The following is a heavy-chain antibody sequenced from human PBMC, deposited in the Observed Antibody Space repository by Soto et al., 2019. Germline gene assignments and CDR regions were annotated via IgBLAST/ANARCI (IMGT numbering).Heavy chain of an antibody. D-gene: IGHD2-21*01. CDR3: ARSLHNIVVVIATPYFDY. CDR1: GFTFSDYY. Sequence: QVQLVESGGGLVKPGGSLRLSCAASGFTFSDYYMSRIRQAPGKGLEWVSYISSSGSTIYYADSVKGRFTISRDNAKNSLYLQMNSLRAEDTAVYYCARSLHNIVVVIATPYFDYWGQGTLVTVSS. J-gene: IGHJ4*02. CDR2: ISSSGSTI. V-gene: IGHV3-11*01.